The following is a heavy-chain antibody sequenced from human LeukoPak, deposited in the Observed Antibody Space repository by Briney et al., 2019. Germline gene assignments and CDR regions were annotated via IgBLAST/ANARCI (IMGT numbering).Heavy chain of an antibody. CDR2: IYSSGSS. CDR3: AREGPYSYGNRYNWFDP. V-gene: IGHV4-4*07. J-gene: IGHJ5*02. D-gene: IGHD5-18*01. CDR1: GASIRSYY. Sequence: SETLSLTCSVSGASIRSYYWAWIRQPAGKGLEWIGRIYSSGSSNYNSSLKSRVTMSVDTSKNQFSLELTSVTAANTAVYYCAREGPYSYGNRYNWFDPWGQGTLVTVSS.